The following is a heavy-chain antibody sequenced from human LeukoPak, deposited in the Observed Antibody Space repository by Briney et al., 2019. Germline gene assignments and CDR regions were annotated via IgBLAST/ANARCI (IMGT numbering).Heavy chain of an antibody. J-gene: IGHJ4*02. Sequence: GGSLRLSCVGSGFTFSDYAMTWVRQAPGKGLRWVSGISGSGDRTYYADSVKGRFTISRDNSKNALYLQMDSLTDDDSAVYYWAKDRIPVAGRQDIWDFWGQGALVTVSS. CDR2: ISGSGDRT. D-gene: IGHD6-19*01. CDR3: AKDRIPVAGRQDIWDF. CDR1: GFTFSDYA. V-gene: IGHV3-23*01.